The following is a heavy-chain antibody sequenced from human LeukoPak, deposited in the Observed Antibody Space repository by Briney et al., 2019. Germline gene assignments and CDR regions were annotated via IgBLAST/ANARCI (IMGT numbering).Heavy chain of an antibody. J-gene: IGHJ6*03. CDR2: IYYSGST. D-gene: IGHD3-10*01. V-gene: IGHV4-59*11. CDR3: ARVGYIWFGELLEVSPGVNYYMDV. CDR1: GGSISSHY. Sequence: SETLSLTCTVSGGSISSHYWSWIRQPPGKGLEWIGYIYYSGSTNYNPSLKSRVTISVDTSKNQFSLKLSSVTAADTAVYYCARVGYIWFGELLEVSPGVNYYMDVWGKGTTVTVSS.